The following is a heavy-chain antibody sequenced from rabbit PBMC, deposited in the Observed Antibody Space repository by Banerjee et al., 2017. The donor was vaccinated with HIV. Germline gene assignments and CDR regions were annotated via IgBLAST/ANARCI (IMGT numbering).Heavy chain of an antibody. CDR1: GFSFTNKYV. CDR3: VRGGIATMTMYYFNL. Sequence: QEQLEESGGGLVQPEGSLTLTCTASGFSFTNKYVMCWVRQAPGKGLEWIACINTSSGNTVYANWAKGRFTISKTSSTTVTLQMTSLTAADTATYFCVRGGIATMTMYYFNLWGPGTLVTVS. J-gene: IGHJ4*01. D-gene: IGHD2-1*01. V-gene: IGHV1S45*01. CDR2: INTSSGNT.